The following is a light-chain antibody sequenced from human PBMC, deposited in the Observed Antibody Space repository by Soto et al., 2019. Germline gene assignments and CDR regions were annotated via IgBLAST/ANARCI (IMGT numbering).Light chain of an antibody. CDR3: QKFNSVPT. V-gene: IGKV1-27*01. Sequence: DVQLTQSPSSRSASVGDRVSITCQASQGINNYLAWYQQKPGKVPNLLIYAASTLQSGVPSRFSGSGSGTDFTLSISSLRPEDAATYYCQKFNSVPTFGGGTKVEI. CDR2: AAS. J-gene: IGKJ4*01. CDR1: QGINNY.